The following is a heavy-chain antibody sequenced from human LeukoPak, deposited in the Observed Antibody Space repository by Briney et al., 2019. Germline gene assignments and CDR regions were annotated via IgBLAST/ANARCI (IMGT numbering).Heavy chain of an antibody. CDR2: ISNSGTTI. CDR1: GFTFSDYY. J-gene: IGHJ5*02. V-gene: IGHV3-11*01. CDR3: ARALAGFSFDP. D-gene: IGHD3-10*01. Sequence: GGSLRLFCAASGFTFSDYYMSWIRQAPGKGLEWVSYISNSGTTIYYADSVKGRFTISRDNAKNSLYLQMNSLRAEDTAMYYCARALAGFSFDPWGQGTLVTVSS.